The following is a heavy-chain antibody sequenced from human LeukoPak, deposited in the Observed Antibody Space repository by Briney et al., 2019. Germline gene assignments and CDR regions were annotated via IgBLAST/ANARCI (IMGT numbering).Heavy chain of an antibody. D-gene: IGHD6-13*01. CDR2: ISYDGSNK. CDR1: GFTFSSYA. V-gene: IGHV3-30-3*01. CDR3: ARGGYSSSWYYFDY. Sequence: GGSLRLSCAASGFTFSSYAMHWVRQAPGKGLEWVAVISYDGSNKYYADSVKGRFTISRDNSKTTLYLQMNSLRAEDTAVYYCARGGYSSSWYYFDYWGQGTLVTVSS. J-gene: IGHJ4*02.